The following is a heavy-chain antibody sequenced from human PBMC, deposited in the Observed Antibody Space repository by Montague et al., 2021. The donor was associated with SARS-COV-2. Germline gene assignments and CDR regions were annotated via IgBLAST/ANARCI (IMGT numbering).Heavy chain of an antibody. Sequence: SLRLSCAASGFTFSTCAMSWVRQAPGKGLEWVSVIYSGGTRTYYSDSVKGRFTISRDNSQNTLYLQMNSLRAEDTAVYYCAKMSYIVVLPDAMEWYGMDVWGQGTTVTVSS. D-gene: IGHD2-2*01. CDR2: IYSGGTRT. CDR3: AKMSYIVVLPDAMEWYGMDV. V-gene: IGHV3-23*03. CDR1: GFTFSTCA. J-gene: IGHJ6*02.